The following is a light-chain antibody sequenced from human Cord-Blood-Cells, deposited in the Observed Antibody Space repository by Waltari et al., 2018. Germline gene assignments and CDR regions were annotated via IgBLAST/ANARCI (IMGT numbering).Light chain of an antibody. J-gene: IGKJ1*01. CDR1: HSISSY. CDR2: AAS. CDR3: QQSYSTLWT. Sequence: DIQMTPSPSSLSASVGDRVTITCRASHSISSYLNLYQQKPGKAPKLLIYAASSLQSGVPSRFSGSGSETDFTLTISSLQPEDFATYYCQQSYSTLWTFGQGTKVEIK. V-gene: IGKV1-39*01.